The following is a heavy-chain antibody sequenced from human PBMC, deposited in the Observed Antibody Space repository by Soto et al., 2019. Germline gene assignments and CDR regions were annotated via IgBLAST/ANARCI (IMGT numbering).Heavy chain of an antibody. V-gene: IGHV4-59*01. J-gene: IGHJ4*02. CDR1: GGSISSYY. Sequence: SETLSLTCTVSGGSISSYYWSWIRQPPGKGLEWIGYIYYSGSTNYNPSLKSRVTISVDTSKNQFSLKLSSVTAADTAVYYCARASIAVAGHNFDYWGQGTLVTVSS. D-gene: IGHD6-19*01. CDR3: ARASIAVAGHNFDY. CDR2: IYYSGST.